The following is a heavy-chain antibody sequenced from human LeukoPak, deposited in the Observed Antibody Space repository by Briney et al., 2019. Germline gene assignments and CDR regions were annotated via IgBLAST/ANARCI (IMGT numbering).Heavy chain of an antibody. D-gene: IGHD3-9*01. CDR3: ARGGLRYFDWTDY. V-gene: IGHV3-11*06. CDR2: ISSSSSYT. Sequence: PGGSLRLSCAASGFTFSDYYMSWIRQAPGKGLEWVSYISSSSSYTNYADSVKGRFTISRDNAKNSLYLQMNSLRAEDTAVYYCARGGLRYFDWTDYWGQGTLVTVSS. CDR1: GFTFSDYY. J-gene: IGHJ4*02.